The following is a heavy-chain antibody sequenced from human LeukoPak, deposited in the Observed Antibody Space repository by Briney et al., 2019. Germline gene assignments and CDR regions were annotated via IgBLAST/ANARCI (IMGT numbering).Heavy chain of an antibody. CDR1: GFTFSDYG. J-gene: IGHJ4*02. CDR2: IQYDGGNK. V-gene: IGHV3-30*02. D-gene: IGHD1-26*01. Sequence: PGGSLRLSCAASGFTFSDYGIHWVRQAPGKGLEWVTYIQYDGGNKYYADSVRGRFTISRDNSKNTLYLQMNSLRAEDTAVYYCAKDGGSGAHSLDYWGQGTLVTVSS. CDR3: AKDGGSGAHSLDY.